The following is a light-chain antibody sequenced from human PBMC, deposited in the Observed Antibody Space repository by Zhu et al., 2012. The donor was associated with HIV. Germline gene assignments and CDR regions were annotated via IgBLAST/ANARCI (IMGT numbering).Light chain of an antibody. CDR3: QQYNNWPPWT. J-gene: IGKJ1*01. CDR2: GAS. CDR1: QSVSSN. Sequence: DIVLTQAPGTVALSPGERATLSCRASQSVSSNLAWYQQKPGQAPRLLIYGASTRATGIPARFSGSGSGTEFTLTISSMQSEDFAVYYCQQYNNWPPWTFGQGTKVEIK. V-gene: IGKV3-15*01.